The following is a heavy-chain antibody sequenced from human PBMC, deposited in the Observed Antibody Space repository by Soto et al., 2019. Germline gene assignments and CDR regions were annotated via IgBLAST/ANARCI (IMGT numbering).Heavy chain of an antibody. CDR3: ARVPDR. D-gene: IGHD2-2*01. CDR1: VGSTSSGGYS. V-gene: IGHV4-30-2*01. J-gene: IGHJ5*02. CDR2: IYHSGST. Sequence: QLRLQESGSGRLKPSQPLSLTCAFPVGSTSSGGYSWSWIRQPPGKGLEWIGYIYHSGSTYYNPSLKSRVTISVDRSKNQFSLKLSSVTAADTAVYYCARVPDRWGQGTLVTVSS.